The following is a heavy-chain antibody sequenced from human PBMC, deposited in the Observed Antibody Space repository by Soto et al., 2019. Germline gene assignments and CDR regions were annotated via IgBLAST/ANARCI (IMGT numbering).Heavy chain of an antibody. CDR3: ARAYDSSGYYYYYYGMDV. D-gene: IGHD3-22*01. Sequence: GGSLRLSCAASGFTFSSYSMNWVRQAPGKGLEWVSSISSSSSYIYYADSVKGRFTISRDNAKNSLYLQMNSLRAEDTAVYYCARAYDSSGYYYYYYGMDVWGQGTTVTVSS. V-gene: IGHV3-21*01. CDR2: ISSSSSYI. CDR1: GFTFSSYS. J-gene: IGHJ6*02.